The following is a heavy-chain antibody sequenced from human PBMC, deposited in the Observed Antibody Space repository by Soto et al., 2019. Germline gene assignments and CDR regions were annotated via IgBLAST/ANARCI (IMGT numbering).Heavy chain of an antibody. CDR3: ARGGAGRPDY. CDR2: ISSGIATT. J-gene: IGHJ4*02. Sequence: EVNLVNSGGGLVQPGGSLRLSCAASGFTFSSYGMNWVRQAPGKGLEWISYISSGIATTNYADSVKGRFTISRDNAKSSLYLQLNSLRDDDTAVYYCARGGAGRPDYWGQGTLVIVSS. D-gene: IGHD6-13*01. CDR1: GFTFSSYG. V-gene: IGHV3-48*02.